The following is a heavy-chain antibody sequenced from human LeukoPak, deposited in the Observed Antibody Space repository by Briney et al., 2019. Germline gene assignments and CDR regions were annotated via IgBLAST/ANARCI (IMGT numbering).Heavy chain of an antibody. Sequence: SVKVSCKASGGTFSSYAISWVRQAPGQGLEWMGGIILIFGTANYAQKFQGRVTITADKSTSTAYMELSSLRSEDTAVYYCAREGAQRWELRGGAFDIWGQGTMVTVSS. CDR3: AREGAQRWELRGGAFDI. J-gene: IGHJ3*02. CDR2: IILIFGTA. V-gene: IGHV1-69*06. D-gene: IGHD1-26*01. CDR1: GGTFSSYA.